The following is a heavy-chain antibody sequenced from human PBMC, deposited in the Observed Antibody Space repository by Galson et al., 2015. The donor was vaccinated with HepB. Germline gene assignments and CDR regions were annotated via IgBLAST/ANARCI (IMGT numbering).Heavy chain of an antibody. D-gene: IGHD6-6*01. Sequence: PALVKPTQTLTLTCTFSGFSLSTSGMCVSWIRQPPGKALEWLARIDWDDDKYYSTSLKTRLTISKDTSKNQVVLTMTNMDPVDTATYYCARSGSSIAAQDWFDPWGQGTLVTVSS. J-gene: IGHJ5*02. CDR2: IDWDDDK. CDR3: ARSGSSIAAQDWFDP. V-gene: IGHV2-70*11. CDR1: GFSLSTSGMC.